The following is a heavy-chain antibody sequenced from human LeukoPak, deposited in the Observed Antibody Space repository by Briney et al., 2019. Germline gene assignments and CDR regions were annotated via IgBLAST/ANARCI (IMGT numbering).Heavy chain of an antibody. V-gene: IGHV3-7*03. J-gene: IGHJ4*02. CDR1: GFTFSSYW. CDR2: INHNGNVN. D-gene: IGHD1-7*01. Sequence: GGSLRLSCAASGFTFSSYWMNWARQAPGKGLEWVASINHNGNVNYYVDSVKGRFTISRDNAKNSLYLQMSSLRAEDTALYYCAKGDAAWNYDVDYWGQGTLVTVSS. CDR3: AKGDAAWNYDVDY.